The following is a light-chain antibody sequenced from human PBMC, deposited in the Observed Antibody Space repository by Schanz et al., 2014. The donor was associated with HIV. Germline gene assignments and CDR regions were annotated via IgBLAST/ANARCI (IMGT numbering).Light chain of an antibody. CDR1: SSNIGSKT. J-gene: IGLJ2*01. V-gene: IGLV1-44*01. Sequence: QSVLIQPPSASGTPGQWVIISCSGSSSNIGSKTVSWFQHLPGTAPKMFIYRNNQRPSGVPDRFSGSKSGTSASLTISGLQSEDEADYYCAAWDDSLQGVVFGGGTKVTVL. CDR2: RNN. CDR3: AAWDDSLQGVV.